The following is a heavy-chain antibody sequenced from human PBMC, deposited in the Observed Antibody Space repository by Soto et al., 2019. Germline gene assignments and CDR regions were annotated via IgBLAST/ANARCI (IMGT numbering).Heavy chain of an antibody. J-gene: IGHJ4*02. CDR3: ERRSGYYGIDY. V-gene: IGHV1-3*01. CDR1: GYTFTDHA. CDR2: IHGGNGNT. Sequence: QVQLEQSGAEVKKPGASVKVSCKASGYTFTDHAIQWVRQAPGQTLEWMGWIHGGNGNTKYPQKFQDRVTISSDVSEYTAYMELSNLISGDTAMDYCERRSGYYGIDYWGQGSLITVSS. D-gene: IGHD3-3*01.